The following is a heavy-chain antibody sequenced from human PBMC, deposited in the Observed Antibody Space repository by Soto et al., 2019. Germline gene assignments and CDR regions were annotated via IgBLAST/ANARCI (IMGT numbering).Heavy chain of an antibody. D-gene: IGHD7-27*01. CDR2: INHSGST. CDR3: AGGSLWGSPDFDY. Sequence: SETLSLTCAVYGGSFSGYYWSWIRQPPGKGLEWIGEINHSGSTNYNPSLKSRVTISVDTSKNQFSLNLSSVTAADTAVYYCAGGSLWGSPDFDYWGQGTLVTVSS. J-gene: IGHJ4*02. V-gene: IGHV4-34*01. CDR1: GGSFSGYY.